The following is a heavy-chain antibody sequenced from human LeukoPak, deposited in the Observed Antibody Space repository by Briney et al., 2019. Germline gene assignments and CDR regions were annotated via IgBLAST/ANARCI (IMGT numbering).Heavy chain of an antibody. J-gene: IGHJ4*02. CDR3: ARGRPYYFDY. CDR1: GGSITSGGYY. V-gene: IGHV4-30-2*01. CDR2: ISHSGST. D-gene: IGHD6-6*01. Sequence: PSETLSLTCTVSGGSITSGGYYWSWIRQPPGKGLEWIGYISHSGSTYYNPSLRSRVTISVDTSKNQFSLKLSSVTAADTAVYYCARGRPYYFDYWGQGTLVTVSS.